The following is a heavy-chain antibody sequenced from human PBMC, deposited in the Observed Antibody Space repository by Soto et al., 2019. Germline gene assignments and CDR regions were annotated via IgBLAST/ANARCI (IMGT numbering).Heavy chain of an antibody. V-gene: IGHV3-30*03. Sequence: PGGSLRLSCAASDFDFSSYGIHWVRQAPGEGLEWVAASSYDGRETFYADSAKGRFTVSKEMSKNTAFLQMNALRHEDTAVYFCARDSGWPILNFDNWGQGTPVTVSS. CDR3: ARDSGWPILNFDN. D-gene: IGHD3-10*01. CDR2: SSYDGRET. J-gene: IGHJ4*02. CDR1: DFDFSSYG.